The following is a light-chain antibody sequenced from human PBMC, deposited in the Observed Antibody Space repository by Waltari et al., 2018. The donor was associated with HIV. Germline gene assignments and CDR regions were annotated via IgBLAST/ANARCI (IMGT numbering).Light chain of an antibody. CDR1: NFECKT. Sequence: SSVLPQPPSVSVAPGQTARLTCGGANFECKTVHWYQQKPGQAPLVVVYDDRDRPSGIPERFSGSNSGNTATLTINRVEAGDEADYYCQVWDTISDHRVFGGGTKLTVL. V-gene: IGLV3-21*02. CDR3: QVWDTISDHRV. CDR2: DDR. J-gene: IGLJ2*01.